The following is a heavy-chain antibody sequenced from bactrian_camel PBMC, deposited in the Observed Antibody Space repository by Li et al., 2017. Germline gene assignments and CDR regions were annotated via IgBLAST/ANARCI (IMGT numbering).Heavy chain of an antibody. CDR3: GTPDRIDGKRCY. Sequence: HVQLVESGGGSVQSGGSLKLSCVHSGYIFDSCGMGWYREVSGEERVLVSSISSDGTTTYADSVKGRFTISRDNAKNTVYLQKNSLKSEDTALYYCGTPDRIDGKRCYWGQGTQVTVS. D-gene: IGHD2*01. V-gene: IGHV3S53*01. CDR1: GYIFDSCG. CDR2: ISSDGTT. J-gene: IGHJ4*01.